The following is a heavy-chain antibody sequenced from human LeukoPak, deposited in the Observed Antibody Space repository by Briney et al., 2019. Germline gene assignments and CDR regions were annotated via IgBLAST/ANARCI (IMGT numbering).Heavy chain of an antibody. CDR1: GSIFTSYW. CDR2: IYHGDSDT. V-gene: IGHV5-51*01. CDR3: ARGRSAQRYYYPSGSDSARDPAYY. J-gene: IGHJ4*02. D-gene: IGHD3-10*01. Sequence: AGESLKISCKGSGSIFTSYWIGWVRQLPGKGLEWMGIIYHGDSDTRYNPSFQGQVTISADKSISTAYLQWSSLKASDSAMYYCARGRSAQRYYYPSGSDSARDPAYYWGQGTRVTVSS.